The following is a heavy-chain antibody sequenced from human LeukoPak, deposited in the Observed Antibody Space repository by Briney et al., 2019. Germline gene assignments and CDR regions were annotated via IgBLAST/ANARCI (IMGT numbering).Heavy chain of an antibody. J-gene: IGHJ6*02. V-gene: IGHV1-69*04. Sequence: GASVKVSCKASGGTFDKNAITWVRKAPGQGLEWMGRSIPIVGVTHHAQKFQGRVTITADYSTTTAYMELSSLRSDDTAVYYCARVQAVGVPIAIDAYYDYGMDVWGQGTAVTVSS. CDR3: ARVQAVGVPIAIDAYYDYGMDV. CDR1: GGTFDKNA. D-gene: IGHD2-21*01. CDR2: SIPIVGVT.